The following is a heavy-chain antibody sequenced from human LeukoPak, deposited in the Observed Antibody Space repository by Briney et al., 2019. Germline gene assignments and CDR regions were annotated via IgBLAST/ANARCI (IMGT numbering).Heavy chain of an antibody. CDR1: GGSINSYY. CDR3: ARTSRHFYGSGSNLTPWPADMDV. Sequence: SETLSLTCTVSGGSINSYYWTWIRQPPGKGLEWIWYIYYSGSTHYNPSLNSRVTISMDTSKDHFSLKLSSVTAADTAIYYCARTSRHFYGSGSNLTPWPADMDVWGQGTKVTVSS. J-gene: IGHJ6*02. D-gene: IGHD3-10*01. CDR2: IYYSGST. V-gene: IGHV4-59*01.